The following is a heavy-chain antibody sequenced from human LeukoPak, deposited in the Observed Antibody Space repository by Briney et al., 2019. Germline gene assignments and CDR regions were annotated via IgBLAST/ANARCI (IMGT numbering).Heavy chain of an antibody. CDR3: ARGLPPGSGGEWELLSDFDY. V-gene: IGHV3-21*01. CDR2: ISSSSSYI. Sequence: PGGSLRLSGAACGVTFSSCSRNWVRQAPGKGLELVSSISSSSSYIYYADSVKGRFTISRDNAKNSLYLQMNSLRAEDTAVYYCARGLPPGSGGEWELLSDFDYWGQGTLVTVSS. J-gene: IGHJ4*02. D-gene: IGHD1-26*01. CDR1: GVTFSSCS.